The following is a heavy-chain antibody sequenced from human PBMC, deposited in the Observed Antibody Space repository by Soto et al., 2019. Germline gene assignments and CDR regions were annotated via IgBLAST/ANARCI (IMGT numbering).Heavy chain of an antibody. D-gene: IGHD4-17*01. Sequence: QITLKEAGPSAVKPTQTLTVTCTFSGFSLSNSGVGVAWIRQPPGKALEWLALIYGDNDKRYSPSLKTRLTIYKDTSKTQVVLTMTNIDPGDTATYYCSHCTLHYYGDYDPGNSHVFDSWGQGTLVNVTS. CDR2: IYGDNDK. J-gene: IGHJ4*02. CDR3: SHCTLHYYGDYDPGNSHVFDS. V-gene: IGHV2-5*02. CDR1: GFSLSNSGVG.